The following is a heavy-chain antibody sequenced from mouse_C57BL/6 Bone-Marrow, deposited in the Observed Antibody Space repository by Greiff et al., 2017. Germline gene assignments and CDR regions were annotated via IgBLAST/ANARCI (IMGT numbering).Heavy chain of an antibody. J-gene: IGHJ4*01. CDR2: IDPSDSYT. Sequence: QVQLKQPGAELVRPGTSVKLSCKASGYTFTSYWMHWVKQRPGQGLEWIGVIDPSDSYTNYNQKFKGKATLTVDTSSSTAYMQLSSLTSEYSAVYYCARLRYAMDYWGQGTSVTVSS. V-gene: IGHV1-59*01. CDR1: GYTFTSYW. D-gene: IGHD1-1*01. CDR3: ARLRYAMDY.